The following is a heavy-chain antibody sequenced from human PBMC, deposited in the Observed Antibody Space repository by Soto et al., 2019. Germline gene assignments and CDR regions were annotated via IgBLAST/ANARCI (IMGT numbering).Heavy chain of an antibody. J-gene: IGHJ5*02. Sequence: GASVKVSCKASGYTFTSYAMHWVRQAPGQRLEWMGWINAGNGNTKYSQKFQGRVTITRDTSASTAYMELSSLRSEDTAVYYCAREQLFVVVPAVMPFAPGGQGTPVTVS. CDR1: GYTFTSYA. CDR2: INAGNGNT. D-gene: IGHD2-2*01. V-gene: IGHV1-3*01. CDR3: AREQLFVVVPAVMPFAP.